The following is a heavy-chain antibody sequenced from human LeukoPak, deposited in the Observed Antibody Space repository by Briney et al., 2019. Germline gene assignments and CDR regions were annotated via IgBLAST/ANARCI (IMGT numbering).Heavy chain of an antibody. CDR2: INHSGST. CDR1: GGSFSGYY. CDR3: ARRVVVVPAAIAYDAFDI. Sequence: SETLSLTCAVYGGSFSGYYWSWIRQPPGKGLEWIGEINHSGSTNYNPSLKSRVTISVDTSKNQFSLKLSSVTAADTAVYYCARRVVVVPAAIAYDAFDIWGQGTMVTVSS. J-gene: IGHJ3*02. D-gene: IGHD2-2*01. V-gene: IGHV4-34*01.